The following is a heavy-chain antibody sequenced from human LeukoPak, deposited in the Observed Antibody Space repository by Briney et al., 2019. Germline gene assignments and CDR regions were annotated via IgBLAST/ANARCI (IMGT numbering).Heavy chain of an antibody. CDR2: IYTSGST. D-gene: IGHD3-16*01. CDR3: ARGLGY. CDR1: GVSISSGSYY. J-gene: IGHJ4*02. V-gene: IGHV4-61*02. Sequence: PSETLSLTCTVSGVSISSGSYYWSWIRQPAGKGLEWIGRIYTSGSTNYNPSLKSRVTISVDTSKNQFSLKLSSVTAADTAVYYCARGLGYWGQGTLVTVSS.